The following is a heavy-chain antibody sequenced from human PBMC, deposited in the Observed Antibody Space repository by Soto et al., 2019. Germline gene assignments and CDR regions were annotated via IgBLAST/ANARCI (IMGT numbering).Heavy chain of an antibody. Sequence: KVSCKASGGTFSSYAISWVRQAPGQGLEWMGGIIPIFGTANYAQKFQGRVTITADKSTSTAYMELSSLRSEDTAVYYCARPAVGAASYYYYGMDVWGQGTTVTVSS. CDR1: GGTFSSYA. CDR3: ARPAVGAASYYYYGMDV. J-gene: IGHJ6*02. D-gene: IGHD1-26*01. CDR2: IIPIFGTA. V-gene: IGHV1-69*06.